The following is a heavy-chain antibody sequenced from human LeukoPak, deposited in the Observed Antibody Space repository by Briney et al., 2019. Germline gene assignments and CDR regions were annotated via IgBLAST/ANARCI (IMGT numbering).Heavy chain of an antibody. D-gene: IGHD6-19*01. CDR2: IFHSATT. V-gene: IGHV4-4*02. CDR1: GGSINSSNW. CDR3: ARDRGSGWRVTGALIDY. Sequence: PSETLSLTCAVSGGSINSSNWWSWVRQPPGKGLEWIGEIFHSATTNYNPSLKSRVTISVDKSKNHFSLKLSSVTAADAAVYYCARDRGSGWRVTGALIDYWGQGTLVTVSS. J-gene: IGHJ4*02.